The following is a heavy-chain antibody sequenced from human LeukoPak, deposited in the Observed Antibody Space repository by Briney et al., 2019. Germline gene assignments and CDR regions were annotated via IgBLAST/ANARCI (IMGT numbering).Heavy chain of an antibody. D-gene: IGHD6-13*01. CDR2: MNPNSGNT. V-gene: IGHV1-8*03. CDR1: GYTFTSYD. CDR3: ARGRLIAAAGLLYFDY. J-gene: IGHJ4*02. Sequence: ASVKVSCKASGYTFTSYDINWVRQATGQGLEWMGWMNPNSGNTGYAQKFQGRVTITRNTSISTAYMELSSLRSEDTAVYYCARGRLIAAAGLLYFDYWGQGTLVTVSS.